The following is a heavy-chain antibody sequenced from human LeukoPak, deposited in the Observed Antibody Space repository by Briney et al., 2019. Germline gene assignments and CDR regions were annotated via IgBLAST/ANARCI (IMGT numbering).Heavy chain of an antibody. CDR1: GFIFSSYD. J-gene: IGHJ4*02. D-gene: IGHD3-22*01. Sequence: GGSLRLSCAASGFIFSSYDMSWVRQAPGKGPEWVSTIRSSGVTTYYADSVKGRFTISRDNSKNTLYLQMNSLRAEDTAVYYCAKDLSYDSSGYYPRYYFDYWGQGTLVTVSS. CDR2: IRSSGVTT. CDR3: AKDLSYDSSGYYPRYYFDY. V-gene: IGHV3-23*01.